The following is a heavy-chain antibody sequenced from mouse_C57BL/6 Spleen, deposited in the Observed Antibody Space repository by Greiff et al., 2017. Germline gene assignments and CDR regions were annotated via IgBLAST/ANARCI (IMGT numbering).Heavy chain of an antibody. J-gene: IGHJ3*01. CDR1: GYTFTSYD. Sequence: QVQLQQSGPELVKPGASVKLSCKASGYTFTSYDINWVKQRPGKGLEWIGWIYPRDGSTTYNEQFTGKATLTVDTSSSTAYMELHSLTSEDSSVYFCARSWVGFAYWGRGTLVTVSA. D-gene: IGHD1-1*02. CDR3: ARSWVGFAY. V-gene: IGHV1-85*01. CDR2: IYPRDGST.